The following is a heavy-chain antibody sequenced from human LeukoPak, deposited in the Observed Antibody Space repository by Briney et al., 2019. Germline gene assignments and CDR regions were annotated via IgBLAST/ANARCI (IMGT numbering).Heavy chain of an antibody. V-gene: IGHV3-11*06. D-gene: IGHD3-9*01. Sequence: GGSLRLSCAASGFTFSDYYMSWIRQAPGKGLEWVSSISRSSTYIYYADSVKGRFTISRDNAKNSLYLQMNSLRAEDTAVYYCARGPDYDILTGQFDYWGQGTLVTVSS. CDR1: GFTFSDYY. CDR2: ISRSSTYI. CDR3: ARGPDYDILTGQFDY. J-gene: IGHJ4*02.